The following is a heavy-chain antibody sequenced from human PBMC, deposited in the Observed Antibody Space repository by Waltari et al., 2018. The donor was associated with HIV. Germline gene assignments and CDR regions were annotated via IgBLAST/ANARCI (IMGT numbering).Heavy chain of an antibody. V-gene: IGHV4-39*07. CDR2: IYYSGST. D-gene: IGHD3-16*02. CDR1: GGSISSSSYY. J-gene: IGHJ4*02. CDR3: ARVPYYDYVWGSYRNYYFDY. Sequence: QLQLQESGPGLVKPSETLSLTCTVSGGSISSSSYYWGWIRQPPGKGLEWIGSIYYSGSTYYNPSLKSRVTISVDTSKNQFSRKLSSVTAADTAVYYCARVPYYDYVWGSYRNYYFDYWGQGTLVTVSS.